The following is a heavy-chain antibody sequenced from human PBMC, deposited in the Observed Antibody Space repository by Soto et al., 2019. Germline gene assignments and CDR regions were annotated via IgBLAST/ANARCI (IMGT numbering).Heavy chain of an antibody. CDR3: ARLPGIAAADYYYYYMDV. CDR2: ISAYNGKT. V-gene: IGHV1-18*01. CDR1: GYTFTSYG. Sequence: QVQLVQSGAEVKKPGASVKVSCKASGYTFTSYGISWVRQAPGQGLEWMGCISAYNGKTNYAQKLQGRVTMTTDTSTRTAYMELRSLRSDDTAVYYCARLPGIAAADYYYYYMDVWCKGTTVTVSS. J-gene: IGHJ6*03. D-gene: IGHD6-13*01.